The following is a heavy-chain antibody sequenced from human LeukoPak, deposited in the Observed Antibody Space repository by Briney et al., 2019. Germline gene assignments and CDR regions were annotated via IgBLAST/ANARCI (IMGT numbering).Heavy chain of an antibody. J-gene: IGHJ3*02. V-gene: IGHV1-69*13. CDR3: ARDLNPVYSVVVIAVNAFDI. Sequence: ASVKVSXKASGGTFSSYAISWVRQAPGQGLEWMGGIIPIFGTAKYAQKFQGRVTITADESTSTAYMELSSLRSEDTAVYYCARDLNPVYSVVVIAVNAFDIWGQGTMVTVSS. CDR2: IIPIFGTA. CDR1: GGTFSSYA. D-gene: IGHD2-21*01.